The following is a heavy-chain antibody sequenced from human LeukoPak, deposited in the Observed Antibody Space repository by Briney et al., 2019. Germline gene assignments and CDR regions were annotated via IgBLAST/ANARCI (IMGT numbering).Heavy chain of an antibody. CDR2: ISSSSSYI. Sequence: GRSLRLSCAASGFTFSSYSMNWVSQAPGKGLEWVSSISSSSSYIYYADSVKGRFTISRDNAKNSLYLQMNSLRAEDTAVYYCARDLLDAFDIWGQGTMVTVSS. V-gene: IGHV3-21*01. CDR3: ARDLLDAFDI. D-gene: IGHD3-10*01. J-gene: IGHJ3*02. CDR1: GFTFSSYS.